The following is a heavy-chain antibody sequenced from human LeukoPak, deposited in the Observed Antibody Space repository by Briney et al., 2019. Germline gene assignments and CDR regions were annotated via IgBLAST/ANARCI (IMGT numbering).Heavy chain of an antibody. V-gene: IGHV4-39*01. J-gene: IGHJ5*02. CDR3: ARLGYCSSTSCDWFDP. CDR1: GGSISSSSYY. D-gene: IGHD2-2*01. CDR2: IYYSGST. Sequence: PSETLSLTCTVSGGSISSSSYYWGWIRQPPGKGLEWNGSIYYSGSTYYNPSLKSRVTISVDTSKNQFSLKLSSVTAADTAVYYCARLGYCSSTSCDWFDPWGQGTLVTVSS.